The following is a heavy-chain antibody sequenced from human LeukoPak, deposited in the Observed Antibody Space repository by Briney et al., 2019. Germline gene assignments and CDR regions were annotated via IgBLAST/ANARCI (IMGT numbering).Heavy chain of an antibody. CDR3: ARVGCSSTSCYTPFLV. J-gene: IGHJ4*02. CDR2: ISYDGSNK. Sequence: GGSLRLSCAASGFTFSSYAMHWVRQAPGKGLEWVAVISYDGSNKYYADSVKGRFAISRDNSKNTLYLQMNSLRAEDTAVYYCARVGCSSTSCYTPFLVWGQGTLVTVSS. CDR1: GFTFSSYA. D-gene: IGHD2-2*02. V-gene: IGHV3-30*09.